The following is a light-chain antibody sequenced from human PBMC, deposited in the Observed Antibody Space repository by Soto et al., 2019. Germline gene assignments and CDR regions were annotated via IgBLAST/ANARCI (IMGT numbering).Light chain of an antibody. CDR1: QSVSSN. CDR2: GAS. V-gene: IGKV3-15*01. J-gene: IGKJ1*01. CDR3: QQYNNWPAWT. Sequence: MVMTQSPATLSVSPGERATLSCRASQSVSSNLAWYQQKPGQAPRLLIYGASTRATGIPARFSGSGSGTEFTLTISSLQSEDFAVYYCQQYNNWPAWTFGQGTKVDIK.